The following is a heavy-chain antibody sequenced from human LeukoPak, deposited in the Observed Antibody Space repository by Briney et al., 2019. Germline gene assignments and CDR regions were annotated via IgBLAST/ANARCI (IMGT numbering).Heavy chain of an antibody. V-gene: IGHV4-4*02. J-gene: IGHJ4*02. Sequence: KPSETLSLTCTFSLDSTTSNFWSWVRPPPGKGLEWIGEIHRSGSPHHNPSLHSRVTISIERSRNQIAPALSSVPAAGTAVSYFARVILGVFSPGAYRGERTLVTVSS. D-gene: IGHD3-10*01. CDR1: LDSTTSNF. CDR3: ARVILGVFSPGAY. CDR2: IHRSGSP.